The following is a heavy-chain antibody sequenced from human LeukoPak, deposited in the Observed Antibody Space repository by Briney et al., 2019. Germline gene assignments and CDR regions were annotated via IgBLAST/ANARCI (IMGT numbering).Heavy chain of an antibody. CDR1: GLTFSDRY. CDR3: AVSGNYLRPRGEDY. V-gene: IGHV3-72*01. Sequence: GGSLRLSCAASGLTFSDRYMDWVRQAPGKGPEWVGRIRNKPNNYTTEYAASVKGRFTISRDDSKNSLYLQMSSLRTEDTAVYYCAVSGNYLRPRGEDYWGQGTLVTVSS. J-gene: IGHJ4*02. CDR2: IRNKPNNYTT. D-gene: IGHD1-26*01.